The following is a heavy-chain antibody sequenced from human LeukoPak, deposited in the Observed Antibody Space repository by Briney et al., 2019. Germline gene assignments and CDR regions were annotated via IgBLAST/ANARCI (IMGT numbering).Heavy chain of an antibody. V-gene: IGHV3-7*01. Sequence: GGSLRLSCAASGFTFSSYWMSWVRQAPGKGLEWVAYIKQDGSEKYYVDSVKGRFTISRDNAKNSLYLQMNSLRAEDTAVYYCASLGVVVILDAFDIWGQGTMVTVSS. CDR3: ASLGVVVILDAFDI. J-gene: IGHJ3*02. CDR2: IKQDGSEK. D-gene: IGHD3-22*01. CDR1: GFTFSSYW.